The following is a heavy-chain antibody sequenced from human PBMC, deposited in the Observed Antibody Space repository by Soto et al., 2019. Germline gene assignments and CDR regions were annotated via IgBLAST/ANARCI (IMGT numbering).Heavy chain of an antibody. V-gene: IGHV4-61*01. D-gene: IGHD6-19*01. CDR2: IYYSGST. Sequence: PSETLSLTCTVSGGSVSSGSYYWSWIRQPPGKGLEWIGYIYYSGSTNYNPSLKSRVTISVDTSKNQFSLKLSSVTAADTAVYYCAWGYSSGWQINYFDYWGQGTLVTVSS. CDR1: GGSVSSGSYY. J-gene: IGHJ4*02. CDR3: AWGYSSGWQINYFDY.